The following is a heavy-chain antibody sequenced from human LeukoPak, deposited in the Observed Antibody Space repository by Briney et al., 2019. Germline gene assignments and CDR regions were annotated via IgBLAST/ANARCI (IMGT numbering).Heavy chain of an antibody. J-gene: IGHJ4*02. D-gene: IGHD7-27*01. V-gene: IGHV4-59*08. CDR2: IYSSGST. CDR3: ARRPTGDPKFDY. CDR1: GGSISNYF. Sequence: SETLSLACSVSGGSISNYFWTWIRQPPGKGLEWIGYIYSSGSTYYNPSLKSRVTISVDMSKNRFSLKLSTVTAADTAVYYCARRPTGDPKFDYWGQGTLVTVSS.